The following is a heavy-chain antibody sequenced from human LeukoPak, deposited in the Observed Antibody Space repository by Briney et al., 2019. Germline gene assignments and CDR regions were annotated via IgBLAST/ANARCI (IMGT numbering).Heavy chain of an antibody. Sequence: GRSLRLSCAASGFTFSSYGMHWVRQAPGKGLEWVAVIWYDGSNKYYADSVKGRFTISRDNSKNTLYLQMNSLRAEDTAVYYCARQWSYDPPLPHFDYWGQGTLVTVSS. CDR2: IWYDGSNK. CDR1: GFTFSSYG. V-gene: IGHV3-33*01. CDR3: ARQWSYDPPLPHFDY. D-gene: IGHD1-26*01. J-gene: IGHJ4*02.